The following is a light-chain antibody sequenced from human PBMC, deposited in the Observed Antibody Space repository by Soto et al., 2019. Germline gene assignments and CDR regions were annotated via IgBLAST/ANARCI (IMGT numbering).Light chain of an antibody. V-gene: IGKV3D-15*01. CDR2: RAS. Sequence: EIVSTQAPGALSLYPGASAGLSCMARQSVTSSYIAWYQQKPGQAPRLLIYRASTRAAGIPDRFSGSGSGTEFALTISSLQSEDFAIYYCQQYSDWPPITFGQGSRLEI. CDR3: QQYSDWPPIT. J-gene: IGKJ5*01. CDR1: QSVTSS.